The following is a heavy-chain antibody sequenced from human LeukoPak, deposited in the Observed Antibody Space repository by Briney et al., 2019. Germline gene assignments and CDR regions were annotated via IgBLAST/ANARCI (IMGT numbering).Heavy chain of an antibody. Sequence: SETLSLTCTVSGGSISSYYWSWIRQPPGKGLEWIGYIYYSGSTNYNPSLKSRVTISVDTSKNQFSLKLSSVTAADTAVYYCATFRYSSGLIDYWGQGTLVTVSS. D-gene: IGHD6-25*01. V-gene: IGHV4-59*08. J-gene: IGHJ4*02. CDR1: GGSISSYY. CDR3: ATFRYSSGLIDY. CDR2: IYYSGST.